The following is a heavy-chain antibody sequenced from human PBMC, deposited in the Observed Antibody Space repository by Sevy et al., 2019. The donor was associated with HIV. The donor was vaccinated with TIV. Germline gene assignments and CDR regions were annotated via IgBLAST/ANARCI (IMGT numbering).Heavy chain of an antibody. Sequence: GGSLRLSCAASGFTFSSCWMHWVRQAPGKGLMWVSHINTDGSTTNYADSVRGRFTISRDNAKNTLYLQLNSLTAEDTAVYYCARAAYGRNSPHEYWGQGTLVTVSS. V-gene: IGHV3-74*01. J-gene: IGHJ4*02. CDR1: GFTFSSCW. CDR2: INTDGSTT. D-gene: IGHD4-17*01. CDR3: ARAAYGRNSPHEY.